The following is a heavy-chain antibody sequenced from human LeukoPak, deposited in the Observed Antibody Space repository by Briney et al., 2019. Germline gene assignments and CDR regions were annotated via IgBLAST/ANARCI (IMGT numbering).Heavy chain of an antibody. J-gene: IGHJ4*02. CDR1: VFTFSSYP. V-gene: IGHV3-23*01. Sequence: GGSLRLSCAASVFTFSSYPMSWVRQAPGKGLEWLSAISGSGGSTYYADFVKGRFTISRDNPKNTLYLQMNSLRAEDTAVYYCAKTLSPYYYDSSGYYSGFDYWGQGTLVTVSS. CDR2: ISGSGGST. CDR3: AKTLSPYYYDSSGYYSGFDY. D-gene: IGHD3-22*01.